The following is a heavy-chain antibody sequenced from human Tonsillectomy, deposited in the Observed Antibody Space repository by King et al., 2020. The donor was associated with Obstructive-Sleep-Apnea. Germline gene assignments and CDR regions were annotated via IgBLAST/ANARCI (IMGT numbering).Heavy chain of an antibody. J-gene: IGHJ1*01. CDR3: AREEDCGGDCYGEYFKQ. D-gene: IGHD2-21*02. CDR1: GYSFTSYW. Sequence: VQLVESGAEVKKPGESLKISCKGSGYSFTSYWIGWVRQMPGKGLEWMGIIYPGDSDTRYSPSFQGQVTISADKSTSTAYLQWSSLKASDTAMYYCAREEDCGGDCYGEYFKQWGQGTLVTVSS. V-gene: IGHV5-51*01. CDR2: IYPGDSDT.